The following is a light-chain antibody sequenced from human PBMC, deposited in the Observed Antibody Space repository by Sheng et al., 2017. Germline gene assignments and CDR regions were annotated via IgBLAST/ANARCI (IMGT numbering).Light chain of an antibody. Sequence: QSVLTQPPSASGTPGQRVTISCSGSNSNIGNNYVYWYQQLPRTAPKLLIYRNNQRPSGVPDRFSGSKSGTSASLAISGLRSEDEADYFCAAWNANPPELLFGGGTKLTVL. CDR2: RNN. CDR1: NSNIGNNY. V-gene: IGLV1-47*01. J-gene: IGLJ2*01. CDR3: AAWNANPPELL.